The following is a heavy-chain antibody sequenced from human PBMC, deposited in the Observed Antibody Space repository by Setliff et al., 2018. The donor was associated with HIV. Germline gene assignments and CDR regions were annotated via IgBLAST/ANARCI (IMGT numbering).Heavy chain of an antibody. V-gene: IGHV4-59*11. CDR1: GDSLGSHY. CDR3: ARHNVITYGGLIYDYLYYGLDV. Sequence: SETLSLTCSVSGDSLGSHYWSWVRQPPGKGLEWIGSVDYSGTPNCSPSLKSRVTISLDTSKNEISLKVTSVTDADTAVYYCARHNVITYGGLIYDYLYYGLDVWGRGTPVTVSS. D-gene: IGHD3-16*02. CDR2: VDYSGTP. J-gene: IGHJ6*02.